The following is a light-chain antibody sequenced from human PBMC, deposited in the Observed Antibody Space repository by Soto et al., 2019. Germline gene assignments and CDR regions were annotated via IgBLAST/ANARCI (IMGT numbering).Light chain of an antibody. CDR3: QQYGTLPT. CDR1: QSVSSSY. V-gene: IGKV3-20*01. J-gene: IGKJ1*01. CDR2: GAS. Sequence: ESVLTHSPGTLSLSPGERATLSCRASQSVSSSYLAWYQHKPGQAPRLLIYGASSRATGIPDRFSGSGSGTDFTLTISRLEPEDFAVYYCQQYGTLPTFGQGTKVDIK.